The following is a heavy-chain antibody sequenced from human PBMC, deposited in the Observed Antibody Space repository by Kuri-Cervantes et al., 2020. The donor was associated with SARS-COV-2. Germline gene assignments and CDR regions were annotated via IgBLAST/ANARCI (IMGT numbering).Heavy chain of an antibody. V-gene: IGHV1-2*02. D-gene: IGHD6-6*01. Sequence: ASVKVSCKASGYTFTGYYMHWVRQAPGQGLEWMGWINPNSGGTNYAQKFQGRVTMTRDTSISTAYMELSGLRSDDTAVYYCARDLGSSSQDDYWGQGTLVTVSS. J-gene: IGHJ4*02. CDR2: INPNSGGT. CDR1: GYTFTGYY. CDR3: ARDLGSSSQDDY.